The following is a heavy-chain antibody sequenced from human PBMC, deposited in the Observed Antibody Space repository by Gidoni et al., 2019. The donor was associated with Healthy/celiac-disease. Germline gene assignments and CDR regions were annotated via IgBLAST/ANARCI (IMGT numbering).Heavy chain of an antibody. D-gene: IGHD2-21*02. CDR2: IWYDGSNK. V-gene: IGHV3-33*01. J-gene: IGHJ6*02. CDR3: ARDGVTSLAPDYYYYYGMDV. Sequence: QVQLVASGGGVVQPGRSLRLSCAASGFTFSSYGMHWVRQAPGKGLEWVAVIWYDGSNKYYADSVKGRFTISRDNSKNTLYLQMNSLRAEDTAVYYCARDGVTSLAPDYYYYYGMDVWGQGTTVTVSS. CDR1: GFTFSSYG.